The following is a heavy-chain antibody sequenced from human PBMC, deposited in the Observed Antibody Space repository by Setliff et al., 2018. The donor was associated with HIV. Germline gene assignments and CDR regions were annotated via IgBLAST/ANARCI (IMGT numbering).Heavy chain of an antibody. D-gene: IGHD3-10*01. CDR3: ARVRLTATRTRGAFDI. CDR2: MYTSGST. Sequence: SETLSLTFTVSGGSISSGYYYWSWIRQPAGKGLEWIGHMYTSGSTNYNPSLKSRVTISVDTSKNHFSLKLNSLSAADTAVYYCARVRLTATRTRGAFDIWGHGTMVTVSS. J-gene: IGHJ3*02. V-gene: IGHV4-61*09. CDR1: GGSISSGYYY.